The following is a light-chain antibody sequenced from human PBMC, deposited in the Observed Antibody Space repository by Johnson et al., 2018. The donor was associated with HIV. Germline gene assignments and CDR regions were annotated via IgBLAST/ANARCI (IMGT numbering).Light chain of an antibody. CDR1: SSNIGNNY. CDR2: ENN. V-gene: IGLV1-51*02. Sequence: QSVLKQPPSVSAAPGQKVTIPCSGSSSNIGNNYVSWYQHLPETAPKLLIYENNKRPSGIPDRFSGSKSGTSATLGITGLQTGDEADYYCGTWDSSLSEGVFGTGTKVTVL. J-gene: IGLJ1*01. CDR3: GTWDSSLSEGV.